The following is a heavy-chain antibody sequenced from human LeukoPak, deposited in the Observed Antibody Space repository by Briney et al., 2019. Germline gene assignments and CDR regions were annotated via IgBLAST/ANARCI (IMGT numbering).Heavy chain of an antibody. CDR3: ATDLGGGSWYGYYFDY. CDR2: ISYDGSNK. CDR1: GFTFSSYG. Sequence: PGRSLRLSCAASGFTFSSYGMHWVRQAPGKGLEGGAVISYDGSNKYYADSVKGRFTISRDNSKNTLYLQMNSLRAEDTAVYYCATDLGGGSWYGYYFDYWGQGTLVTVSS. D-gene: IGHD2-15*01. V-gene: IGHV3-30*03. J-gene: IGHJ4*02.